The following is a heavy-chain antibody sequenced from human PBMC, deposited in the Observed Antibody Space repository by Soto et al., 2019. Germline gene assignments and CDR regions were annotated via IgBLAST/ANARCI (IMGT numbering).Heavy chain of an antibody. D-gene: IGHD2-2*01. Sequence: DVQLVESGGGLVEPGGSLRLSCVASGPIFSTYGMNWIRQTPGKGLEWVSSITSSGSYIHYADSVQGRFTVSRDNAKNSMYLQMNSLRVEDTAVYFCARDESAGSSTSNWGQGTLVTVSS. CDR1: GPIFSTYG. V-gene: IGHV3-21*01. CDR2: ITSSGSYI. CDR3: ARDESAGSSTSN. J-gene: IGHJ4*02.